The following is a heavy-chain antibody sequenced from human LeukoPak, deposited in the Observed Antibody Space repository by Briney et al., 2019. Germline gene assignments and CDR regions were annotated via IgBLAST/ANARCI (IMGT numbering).Heavy chain of an antibody. CDR2: INPNSGGT. Sequence: ASVKVSCTASGYTFTGYYMHWVRQAPGQGLEWMGWINPNSGGTNYAQKFQGRVTMTRDTSISTAYMELSRLRSDDTAVYYCARDGYYDILIDYYYYGMDVWGQGTTVTVSS. CDR3: ARDGYYDILIDYYYYGMDV. D-gene: IGHD3-9*01. J-gene: IGHJ6*02. CDR1: GYTFTGYY. V-gene: IGHV1-2*02.